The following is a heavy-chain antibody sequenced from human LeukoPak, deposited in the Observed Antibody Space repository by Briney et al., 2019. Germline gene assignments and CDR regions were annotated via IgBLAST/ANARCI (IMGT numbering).Heavy chain of an antibody. Sequence: GGSLRLSCAASGFTVSSSAMSWVRQTPGKGLEWVSSISGRGDDTYYADSVKGRFTISLDNSKSTLYLQMDSLRAEDTAVYYCAKDPEGRHWLAFDYWGQGSLVTVSS. CDR2: ISGRGDDT. D-gene: IGHD6-19*01. CDR3: AKDPEGRHWLAFDY. V-gene: IGHV3-23*01. CDR1: GFTVSSSA. J-gene: IGHJ4*02.